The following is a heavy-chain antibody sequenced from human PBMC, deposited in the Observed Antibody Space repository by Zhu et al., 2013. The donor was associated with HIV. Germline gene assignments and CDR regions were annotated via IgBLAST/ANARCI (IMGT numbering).Heavy chain of an antibody. CDR1: GGSISSYY. CDR2: IYYSGST. V-gene: IGHV4-59*01. J-gene: IGHJ4*02. Sequence: QVQVQESGPGLVKPSETLSLTCTVSGGSISSYYWSWIRQPPGKGLEWIGYIYYSGSTNYNPSLKSRVTISVDTSKNQFSLKLSSVTAADTAVYYCARVGEYSSSWHSYYDSSGYYFDYWGQGTLVTV. CDR3: ARVGEYSSSWHSYYDSSGYYFDY. D-gene: IGHD3-22*01.